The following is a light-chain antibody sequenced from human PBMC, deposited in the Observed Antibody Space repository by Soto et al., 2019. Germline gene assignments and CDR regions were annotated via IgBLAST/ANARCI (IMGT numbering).Light chain of an antibody. CDR3: QQYNNWRYT. CDR2: GAS. CDR1: QSVSSN. Sequence: EIVMTQSPATLSVSPGERATLSCRASQSVSSNLAWYQQKPGQAPRLLIYGASTRATGIPARFSGSGSGTEFTLTISSLQSEDFAAYYCQQYNNWRYTFGQGTKLEIK. V-gene: IGKV3-15*01. J-gene: IGKJ2*01.